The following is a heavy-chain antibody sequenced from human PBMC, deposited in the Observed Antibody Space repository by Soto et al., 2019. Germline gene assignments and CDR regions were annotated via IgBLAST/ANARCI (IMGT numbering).Heavy chain of an antibody. CDR1: GDSISSSDYY. V-gene: IGHV4-39*01. D-gene: IGHD3-3*01. J-gene: IGHJ4*02. Sequence: SETLSLTCSVSGDSISSSDYYWGWIRQPTGKGLEWIGTIYYSGSTYYNWPLKSRVTISVDTSKNQFSLKVRSVTAADTAVYYCARKDFWSGYYDPNFDSWGQGTLVTVSS. CDR3: ARKDFWSGYYDPNFDS. CDR2: IYYSGST.